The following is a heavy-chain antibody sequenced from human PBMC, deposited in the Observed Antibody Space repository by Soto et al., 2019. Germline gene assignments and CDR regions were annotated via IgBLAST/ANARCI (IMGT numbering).Heavy chain of an antibody. V-gene: IGHV4-30-4*01. CDR1: GGSISSGDYY. CDR3: ASKPYYYDSTDYYYAAFDI. D-gene: IGHD3-22*01. Sequence: PSETLSLTCTVSGGSISSGDYYWNWIRQPPGKGLEWIGYIYYSGSTYYNPSLKSRVTISVDTSKNQFSLKLSSVTAADTAVYYCASKPYYYDSTDYYYAAFDIWGQGTMVTVSS. CDR2: IYYSGST. J-gene: IGHJ3*02.